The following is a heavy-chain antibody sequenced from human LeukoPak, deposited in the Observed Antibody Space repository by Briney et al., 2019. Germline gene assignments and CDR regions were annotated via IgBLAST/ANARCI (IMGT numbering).Heavy chain of an antibody. Sequence: SETLSLTCAVSGGSINSSKWWSWVRQPPGKGLEWIGEIFHSGSTNYNPSLKSRVTISVDKSKNQFSLRLSSVTAADTAVYYCARFRSSSFRLFDSWGQGTLVTVSS. V-gene: IGHV4-4*02. D-gene: IGHD6-6*01. CDR3: ARFRSSSFRLFDS. CDR2: IFHSGST. CDR1: GGSINSSKW. J-gene: IGHJ4*02.